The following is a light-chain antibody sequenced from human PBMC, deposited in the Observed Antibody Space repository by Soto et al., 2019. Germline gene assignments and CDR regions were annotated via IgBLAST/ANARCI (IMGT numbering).Light chain of an antibody. CDR1: QGISNY. Sequence: DFQMTQSPSSLSASIGDRVTVTCRASQGISNYLAWYQQKPGKGPELLIYDASTLQSGVPSRFSGSRTGVNITLTISSLHTEDVATDYCQNYDSYHITFGPGTKVDI. CDR3: QNYDSYHIT. CDR2: DAS. V-gene: IGKV1-27*01. J-gene: IGKJ3*01.